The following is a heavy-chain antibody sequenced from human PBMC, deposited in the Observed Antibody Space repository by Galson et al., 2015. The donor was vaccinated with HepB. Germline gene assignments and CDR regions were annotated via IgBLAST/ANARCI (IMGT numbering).Heavy chain of an antibody. CDR3: AREADFWSGYEPYYMDV. J-gene: IGHJ6*03. CDR2: INPSGGST. Sequence: SVKVSCKASGYTFTSYYMHWVRQAPGQGLEWMGIINPSGGSTSYAQKFQGRVTMTRDTSTSTVYMELSSLRSEDTTVYYCAREADFWSGYEPYYMDVWGKGTTVTVSS. D-gene: IGHD3-3*01. V-gene: IGHV1-46*03. CDR1: GYTFTSYY.